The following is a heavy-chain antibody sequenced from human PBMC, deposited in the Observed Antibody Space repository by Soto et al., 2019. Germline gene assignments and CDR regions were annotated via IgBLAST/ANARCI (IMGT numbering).Heavy chain of an antibody. Sequence: QVQLVQSGAEVKKPGSSVKVSCKASGGTFSSYTISWVRQAPGQGLEWMGRIIPILGIANYAQKFQGRVTRXAXKXXSTAYMELSSLRSEDTAVYYCAMEHCSSTSCSRDYWGQGTLVTVSS. CDR3: AMEHCSSTSCSRDY. J-gene: IGHJ4*02. V-gene: IGHV1-69*02. CDR2: IIPILGIA. CDR1: GGTFSSYT. D-gene: IGHD2-2*01.